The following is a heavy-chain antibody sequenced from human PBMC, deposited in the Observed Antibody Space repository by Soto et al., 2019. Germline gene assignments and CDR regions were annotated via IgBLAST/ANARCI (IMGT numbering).Heavy chain of an antibody. CDR2: ISSSSSYI. CDR1: GFTFSSYS. D-gene: IGHD3-9*01. J-gene: IGHJ5*02. Sequence: GGSLRLSCAASGFTFSSYSMNWVRQAPGKGLEWVSSISSSSSYIYYADSVKGRFTISRDNAKNSLYLQMNSLRAEDTAVYYCARDYDILTGYPNWFDPWGQGTLVTVSS. CDR3: ARDYDILTGYPNWFDP. V-gene: IGHV3-21*01.